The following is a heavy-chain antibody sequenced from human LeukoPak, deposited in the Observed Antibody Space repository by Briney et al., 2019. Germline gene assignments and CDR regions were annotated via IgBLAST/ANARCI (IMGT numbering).Heavy chain of an antibody. CDR2: IIPIFGTA. V-gene: IGHV1-69*05. CDR3: AEGFLGHYYMDV. CDR1: GGTFSSYA. J-gene: IGHJ6*03. Sequence: ASVKVSCKASGGTFSSYAISWVPQAPGQGLEWMGRIIPIFGTANYAQKFQGRVTVTTDESTSTAYMELSSLRSEDTAVYYCAEGFLGHYYMDVWGKGTTVTVSS. D-gene: IGHD3-3*01.